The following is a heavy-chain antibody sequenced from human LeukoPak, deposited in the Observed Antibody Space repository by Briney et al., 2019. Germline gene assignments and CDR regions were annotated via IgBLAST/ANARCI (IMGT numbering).Heavy chain of an antibody. CDR3: ARLPLITGTRGAFDI. J-gene: IGHJ3*02. D-gene: IGHD1-7*01. Sequence: GESLQISCKGSGYSFTSYWIGWVRQMPGKGLEGMGIIYPGDSDTRYSPSFQGQVTISADKSISTAYLQWSSLKASDTAMYYCARLPLITGTRGAFDIWGQGTMVTVSS. CDR1: GYSFTSYW. CDR2: IYPGDSDT. V-gene: IGHV5-51*01.